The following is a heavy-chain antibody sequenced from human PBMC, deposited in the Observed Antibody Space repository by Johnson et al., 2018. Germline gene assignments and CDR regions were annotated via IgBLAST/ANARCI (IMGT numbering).Heavy chain of an antibody. CDR3: SRMLRWFGELSSYYYYGMDV. Sequence: QVQLVESGAEMKKSGSSVKVSCKASGGTFNTYAIIWVRQAPGQGLEWMGGIIPIFGTANYAQKFQGRVTISADESTSTAYMELSSLRSEDTAVYYCSRMLRWFGELSSYYYYGMDVWGQGTTVTVSS. V-gene: IGHV1-69*01. CDR1: GGTFNTYA. D-gene: IGHD3-10*01. CDR2: IIPIFGTA. J-gene: IGHJ6*02.